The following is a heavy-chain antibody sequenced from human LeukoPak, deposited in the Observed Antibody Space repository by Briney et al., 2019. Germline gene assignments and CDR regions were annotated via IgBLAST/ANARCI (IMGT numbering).Heavy chain of an antibody. CDR2: INPNSGGT. D-gene: IGHD3-22*01. J-gene: IGHJ4*02. CDR3: ARDRGLREYYYDSSESDY. CDR1: GYTFTGYY. Sequence: GASVKVSCKASGYTFTGYYMHWVRQAPGQGLEWMGWINPNSGGTNYAQKFQGRVTMTRDTSISTAYMELSRLRSDDTAVYYCARDRGLREYYYDSSESDYWGQGTLATVSS. V-gene: IGHV1-2*02.